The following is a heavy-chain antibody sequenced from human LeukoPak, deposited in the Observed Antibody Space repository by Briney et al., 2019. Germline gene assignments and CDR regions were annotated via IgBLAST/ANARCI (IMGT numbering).Heavy chain of an antibody. Sequence: SETLSLTCSVSGDSMSGYYWSWIRQPPGKGLEWIGYMYYSGTTNYNPSLKSRVTISADTSKNRFSLKLYSVTAADTAVYYCARHDNYPGFGRGFDPWGQGFLVTVTS. CDR3: ARHDNYPGFGRGFDP. J-gene: IGHJ5*02. CDR1: GDSMSGYY. D-gene: IGHD1-14*01. V-gene: IGHV4-59*08. CDR2: MYYSGTT.